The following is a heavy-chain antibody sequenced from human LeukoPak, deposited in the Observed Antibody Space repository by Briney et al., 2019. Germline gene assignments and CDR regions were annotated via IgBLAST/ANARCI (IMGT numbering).Heavy chain of an antibody. CDR2: NYYSGST. V-gene: IGHV4-59*01. CDR1: GGSISSYY. D-gene: IGHD2-21*01. Sequence: SETLSLTRTVSGGSISSYYWSWIRQPPGKGLEGIGYNYYSGSTNYNPSLKGRVTISVDTSKNQYSLKLSSVTAADTAVYDCARAGGINFFDYWGQGTLVTVSS. J-gene: IGHJ4*02. CDR3: ARAGGINFFDY.